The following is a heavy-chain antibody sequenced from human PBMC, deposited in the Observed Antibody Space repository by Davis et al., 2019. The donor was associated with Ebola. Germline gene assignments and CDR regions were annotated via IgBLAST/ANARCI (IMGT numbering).Heavy chain of an antibody. CDR1: DASVTSHY. D-gene: IGHD5-12*01. Sequence: PSETLSLTCSVSDASVTSHYWNWVRQPPGKGLEWIGNIHSSGTINYSPTLRSRLTISLDPSKGPFSLRLGSVTAADTAVYYCARRGEWLRSYHMDVWGKGTTVTVSS. CDR2: IHSSGTI. CDR3: ARRGEWLRSYHMDV. J-gene: IGHJ6*03. V-gene: IGHV4-59*08.